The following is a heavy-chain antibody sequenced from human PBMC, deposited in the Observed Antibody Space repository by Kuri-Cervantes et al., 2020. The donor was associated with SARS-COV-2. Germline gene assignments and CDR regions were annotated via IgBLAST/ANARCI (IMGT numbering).Heavy chain of an antibody. D-gene: IGHD3-16*01. V-gene: IGHV3-53*01. CDR2: IYSGGST. CDR1: WFTVSSHN. Sequence: GESQKISCAASWFTVSSHNRCWVRQAPGEGLEWVSLIYSGGSTYYADSVKGRFPITRDNSKNTLYLQMNSLRAEDTAVYYCARVRGDYVPWGQGTLVTVSS. CDR3: ARVRGDYVP. J-gene: IGHJ5*02.